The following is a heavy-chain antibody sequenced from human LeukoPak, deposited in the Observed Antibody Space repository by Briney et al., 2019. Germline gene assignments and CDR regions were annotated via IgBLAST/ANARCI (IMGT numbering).Heavy chain of an antibody. Sequence: PSETLSLTCAVSGVSISSGGYSWSWIRQPPGKGLEWIGYIYHSGSTYHNPSLKSRVTISVDRSKNQFSLKLSSVTAADTAVYYCARVREDCISTSCQGGWFDPWGQGTLVTVSS. D-gene: IGHD2-2*01. CDR3: ARVREDCISTSCQGGWFDP. CDR1: GVSISSGGYS. J-gene: IGHJ5*02. CDR2: IYHSGST. V-gene: IGHV4-30-2*01.